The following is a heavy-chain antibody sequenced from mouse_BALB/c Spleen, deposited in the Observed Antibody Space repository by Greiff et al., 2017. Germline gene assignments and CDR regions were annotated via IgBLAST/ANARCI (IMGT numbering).Heavy chain of an antibody. Sequence: EVQLQESGGGLVQPGGSLRLSCATSGFTFTDYYMSWVRQPPGKALEWLGFIRNKANGYTTEYSASVKGRFTISRDNSQSILYLQMNTLRAEDSATYYCARDYGNYALFDYWGQGTTLTVSS. CDR2: IRNKANGYTT. D-gene: IGHD2-1*01. J-gene: IGHJ2*01. CDR3: ARDYGNYALFDY. CDR1: GFTFTDYY. V-gene: IGHV7-3*02.